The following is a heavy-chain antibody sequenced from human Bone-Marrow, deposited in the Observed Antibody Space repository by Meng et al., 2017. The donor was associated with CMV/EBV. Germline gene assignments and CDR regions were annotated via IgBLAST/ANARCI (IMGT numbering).Heavy chain of an antibody. D-gene: IGHD4-17*01. Sequence: GESLKISCAASGFTFSSYGMHWVRQAPGKGLEWVAFIRYDGSNKYYADSVKGRFTISRDNSKNTLYLQMNSLRAEDTAVYYCAKETTPYYYYYYGMDVWGQGTTVAASS. CDR1: GFTFSSYG. J-gene: IGHJ6*02. CDR2: IRYDGSNK. V-gene: IGHV3-30*02. CDR3: AKETTPYYYYYYGMDV.